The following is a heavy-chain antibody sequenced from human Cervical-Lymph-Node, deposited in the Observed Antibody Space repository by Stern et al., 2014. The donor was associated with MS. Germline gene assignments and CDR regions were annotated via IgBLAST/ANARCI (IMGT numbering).Heavy chain of an antibody. V-gene: IGHV3-11*01. Sequence: QVQLMQSGGGLVKPGGSLRLSCAASGFTFSDYYMAWIRQAPGKGLEWISYITSRGSAIYYADSVKGRFTISRDNTKNSVSLQMNSLRGDDTAVYYCARTVEQWLVGPFDCWGQGALVTVSS. CDR1: GFTFSDYY. D-gene: IGHD6-19*01. CDR3: ARTVEQWLVGPFDC. CDR2: ITSRGSAI. J-gene: IGHJ4*02.